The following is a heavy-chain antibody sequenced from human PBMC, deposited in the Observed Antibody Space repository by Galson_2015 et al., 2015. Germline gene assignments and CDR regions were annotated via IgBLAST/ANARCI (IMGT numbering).Heavy chain of an antibody. CDR2: INPNSGGT. J-gene: IGHJ4*02. CDR3: ARGREYSGYEPPAY. V-gene: IGHV1-2*06. CDR1: GYTFTGYY. Sequence: SVKVSCKASGYTFTGYYMHWVRQAPGQGLEWMGRINPNSGGTNYAQKFQGRVTMTRDTSISTAYMELSRLRSGDTAVHYCARGREYSGYEPPAYWGQGTLVTVSS. D-gene: IGHD5-12*01.